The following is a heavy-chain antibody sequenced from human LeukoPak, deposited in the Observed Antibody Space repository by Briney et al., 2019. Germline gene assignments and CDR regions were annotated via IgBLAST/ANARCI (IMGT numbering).Heavy chain of an antibody. CDR2: ISYDGSNK. Sequence: GGSLRLSCAASGFTFSSYAMHWVRQAPGKGLEWVAVISYDGSNKYYADSVKGRFTISRDNSKNTLYLQMNSLRAEDTAVYYCARSSGHIPNWFDPWGQGTLVTVSS. CDR3: ARSSGHIPNWFDP. D-gene: IGHD6-19*01. CDR1: GFTFSSYA. V-gene: IGHV3-30-3*01. J-gene: IGHJ5*02.